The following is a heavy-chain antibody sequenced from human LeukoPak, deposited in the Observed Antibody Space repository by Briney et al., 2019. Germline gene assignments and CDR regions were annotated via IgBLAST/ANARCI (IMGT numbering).Heavy chain of an antibody. V-gene: IGHV3-53*01. CDR1: GIIASNKY. Sequence: GGSLSLSCAASGIIASNKYMIWVRKARGQGLDWGSIIYSGGTTNYTASVQGRFTISTDNSKNTPSLHITSLRAEDTAVYFCARMNSLRYSSGWFIDYWGQGTLVTVSS. D-gene: IGHD6-25*01. CDR2: IYSGGTT. J-gene: IGHJ4*02. CDR3: ARMNSLRYSSGWFIDY.